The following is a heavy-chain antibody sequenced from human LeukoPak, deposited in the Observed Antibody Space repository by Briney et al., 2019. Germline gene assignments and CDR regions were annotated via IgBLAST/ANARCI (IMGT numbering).Heavy chain of an antibody. CDR3: ARDAYYRYCSSTSCLGWFDP. Sequence: GASVKVSCKASGYTFTSYGISWVRQAPGQGLEWMGWISAYNGNTNYAQKLQGRVTITTDTSTSTAYMELRSLRSDDTAVYYCARDAYYRYCSSTSCLGWFDPWGQGTLVTVSS. CDR2: ISAYNGNT. J-gene: IGHJ5*02. V-gene: IGHV1-18*01. D-gene: IGHD2-2*01. CDR1: GYTFTSYG.